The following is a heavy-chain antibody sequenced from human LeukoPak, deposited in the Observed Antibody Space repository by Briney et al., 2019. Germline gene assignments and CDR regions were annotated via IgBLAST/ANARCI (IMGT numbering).Heavy chain of an antibody. CDR1: GFTFSSYE. Sequence: GSLRLSCAASGFTFSSYEMNWVRQAPGKGLEWVSYISSNGGRIYSADSLKGRVTISRDNAKNSLYLQMNSLRAEDTGVYYCARALGSGNTRGYLDYWGQGALVTVSS. CDR2: ISSNGGRI. D-gene: IGHD3-10*01. CDR3: ARALGSGNTRGYLDY. V-gene: IGHV3-48*03. J-gene: IGHJ4*02.